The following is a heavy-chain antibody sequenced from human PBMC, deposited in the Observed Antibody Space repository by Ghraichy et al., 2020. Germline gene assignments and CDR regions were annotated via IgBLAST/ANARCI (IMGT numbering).Heavy chain of an antibody. V-gene: IGHV4-34*01. CDR2: INHSGST. CDR3: ARGHTADVPAAIPYYYYYYGMDV. CDR1: GGSFSGYY. Sequence: SETLSLTCAVYGGSFSGYYWSWIRQPPGKGLEWIGEINHSGSTNYNPSLKSRVTISVDTSKNQFSRKLSSVTAADTAVYYCARGHTADVPAAIPYYYYYYGMDVWGQGTTVTVSS. J-gene: IGHJ6*02. D-gene: IGHD2-2*02.